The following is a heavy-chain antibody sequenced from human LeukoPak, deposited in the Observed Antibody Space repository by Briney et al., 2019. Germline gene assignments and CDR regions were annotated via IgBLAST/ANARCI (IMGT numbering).Heavy chain of an antibody. V-gene: IGHV3-7*01. CDR1: GFTFSSYW. CDR3: ARVQGSSGPGIFDY. Sequence: GGSLRLSCAASGFTFSSYWMSWVRQAPGKGLEWVANIKQDGSEKYYVDSVKGRFTISRDNAKNSLYLQMNSLRAEDAAVYYCARVQGSSGPGIFDYWGQGTLVTVSS. D-gene: IGHD6-19*01. J-gene: IGHJ4*02. CDR2: IKQDGSEK.